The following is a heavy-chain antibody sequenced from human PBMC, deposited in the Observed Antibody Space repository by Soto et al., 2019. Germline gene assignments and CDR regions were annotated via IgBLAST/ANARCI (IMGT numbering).Heavy chain of an antibody. D-gene: IGHD1-26*01. CDR3: ARDHKWDGMDV. CDR2: INYSGTT. V-gene: IGHV4-31*03. J-gene: IGHJ6*02. Sequence: SETLSLTCSVSGGSFSSDSFIWSWVRQFPGKGLEWIGYINYSGTTYYNPSLRSRITMSVDTSKNQFSLNLSSVTAADTAVYYCARDHKWDGMDVWGQGTAVTVSS. CDR1: GGSFSSDSFI.